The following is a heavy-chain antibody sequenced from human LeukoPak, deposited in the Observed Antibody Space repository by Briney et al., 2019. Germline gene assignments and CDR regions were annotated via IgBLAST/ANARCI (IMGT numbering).Heavy chain of an antibody. CDR1: GFTFSGYA. Sequence: GGSLRLSCAASGFTFSGYAMSWVRQAPGKGLEWVSGISGSGRSTYYADSVKGRFTISRDNSKNTLYLQMNSLRAEDTAVYYCAKDQRGEGHSSWFSDWGQGTLVTVSS. J-gene: IGHJ4*02. CDR3: AKDQRGEGHSSWFSD. V-gene: IGHV3-23*01. D-gene: IGHD6-13*01. CDR2: ISGSGRST.